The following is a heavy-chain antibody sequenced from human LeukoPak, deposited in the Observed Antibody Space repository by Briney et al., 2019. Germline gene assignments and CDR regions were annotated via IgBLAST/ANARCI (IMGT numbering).Heavy chain of an antibody. V-gene: IGHV4-59*10. D-gene: IGHD6-13*01. CDR1: GGSFSGYY. Sequence: SETLSLTCAVYGGSFSGYYWSWIRQPAGKGLEWIGRIYTSGSTNYNPSLKSRVTISVDTSKNQFSLKLSSVTAADTAVYYCARVRRYSSSWYGFSDYWGQGTLVTVSS. CDR3: ARVRRYSSSWYGFSDY. J-gene: IGHJ4*02. CDR2: IYTSGST.